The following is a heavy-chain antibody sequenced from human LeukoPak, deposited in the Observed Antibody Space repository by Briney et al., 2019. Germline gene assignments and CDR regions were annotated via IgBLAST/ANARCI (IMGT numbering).Heavy chain of an antibody. Sequence: ASETLSLTCTVSGGSISGSSYYWGWIRQPPGKGLEWIGSIYYSGSTYYNPSLKSRVTISVDTSKNQFSLKLSSVTAADTAVYYCARGPVLLWFGEYFDYWGQGTLVTVSS. J-gene: IGHJ4*02. D-gene: IGHD3-10*01. CDR3: ARGPVLLWFGEYFDY. CDR1: GGSISGSSYY. V-gene: IGHV4-39*02. CDR2: IYYSGST.